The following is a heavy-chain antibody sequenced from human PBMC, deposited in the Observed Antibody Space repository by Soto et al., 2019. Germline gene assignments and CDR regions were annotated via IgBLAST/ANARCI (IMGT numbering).Heavy chain of an antibody. CDR3: ARARLSNGDPNIYFFYGLDV. CDR1: GDMFRNSA. D-gene: IGHD3-10*01. Sequence: QVQLVQSGAEVKRPGSSVKVSCKASGDMFRNSAFTWVRQAPGQGLAWMGVIIPLFRKTNVAQNFQGRVTFTADESTSSLYMEASSLTCEDTAVYYCARARLSNGDPNIYFFYGLDVWGQGTTITVSS. J-gene: IGHJ6*02. V-gene: IGHV1-69*01. CDR2: IIPLFRKT.